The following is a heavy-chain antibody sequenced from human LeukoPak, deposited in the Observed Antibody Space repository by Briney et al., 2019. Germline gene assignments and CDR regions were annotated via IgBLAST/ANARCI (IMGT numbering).Heavy chain of an antibody. J-gene: IGHJ4*02. D-gene: IGHD3-22*01. CDR3: ARDTYDSSGYSFDY. Sequence: PSETLSLTCTVSGASISSYYWSWIRQPPGKGLEWIGYIFYSGSTNYNPSLKSRVTISVDTSKNQFSLKLSSVTAADMAVYYCARDTYDSSGYSFDYWGQGTLVTVSS. CDR1: GASISSYY. V-gene: IGHV4-59*01. CDR2: IFYSGST.